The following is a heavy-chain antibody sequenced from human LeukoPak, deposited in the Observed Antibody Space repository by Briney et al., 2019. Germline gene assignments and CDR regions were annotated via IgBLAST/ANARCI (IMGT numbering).Heavy chain of an antibody. CDR3: ARRRFYYYGSGSYRNWFDH. D-gene: IGHD3-10*01. CDR1: GGSISSSNW. J-gene: IGHJ5*02. Sequence: PSETLSLTCAVSGGSISSSNWWSWVRQPPGKGLEWIGEINHSGSTNYNPSLKSRVTISVDTSKNQFSLKLSSVTAADTAVYYCARRRFYYYGSGSYRNWFDHWGQGTLVTVSS. CDR2: INHSGST. V-gene: IGHV4-4*02.